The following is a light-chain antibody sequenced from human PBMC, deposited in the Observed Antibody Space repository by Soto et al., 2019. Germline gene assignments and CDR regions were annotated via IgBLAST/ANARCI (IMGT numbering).Light chain of an antibody. J-gene: IGKJ2*01. CDR1: QDISNY. CDR3: QQYDNLPPNT. CDR2: DAS. V-gene: IGKV1-33*01. Sequence: DIQMTQSPSSLSASVGDRVTITCQASQDISNYLNWNQQKPGKAPKLLIYDASNLETGVPSRFSGSGSGTDFTFTISSLQPEDIATYYCQQYDNLPPNTFGQGTKLEIK.